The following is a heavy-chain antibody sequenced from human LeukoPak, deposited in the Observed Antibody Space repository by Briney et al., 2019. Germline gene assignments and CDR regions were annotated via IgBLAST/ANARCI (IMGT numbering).Heavy chain of an antibody. CDR2: IYPGDSDT. CDR1: GYSFTSYW. V-gene: IGHV5-51*01. J-gene: IGHJ4*02. CDR3: ARRGRYCSGGSCYTPSYYFDY. Sequence: GESLKISCEGSGYSFTSYWIGWVRQMPGKGLEWMGIIYPGDSDTRYSPSFQGQVTISADKSISTAYLQWSSLKASDTAMYYCARRGRYCSGGSCYTPSYYFDYWGQGTLVTVSS. D-gene: IGHD2-15*01.